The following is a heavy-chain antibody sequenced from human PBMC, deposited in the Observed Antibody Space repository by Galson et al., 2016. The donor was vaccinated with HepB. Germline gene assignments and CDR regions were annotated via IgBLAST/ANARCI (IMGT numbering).Heavy chain of an antibody. J-gene: IGHJ5*02. D-gene: IGHD4-23*01. Sequence: SLRLSCAGSGLTVSSHWMHWVRQDLGKGLVWVSRINSDGTISNYADSVKGRFTISRDNAKNTLYLQMNSLRAEDTAVYFCVRDHSVVPTTAYNWFDPWGRGTLVTVSS. V-gene: IGHV3-74*01. CDR1: GLTVSSHW. CDR2: INSDGTIS. CDR3: VRDHSVVPTTAYNWFDP.